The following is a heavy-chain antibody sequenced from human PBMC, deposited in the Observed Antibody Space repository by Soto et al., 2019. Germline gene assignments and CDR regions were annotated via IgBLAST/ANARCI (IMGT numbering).Heavy chain of an antibody. CDR2: ISAHNGNT. CDR1: GYTFTSYG. J-gene: IGHJ4*02. V-gene: IGHV1-18*01. CDR3: ARGRYGDY. D-gene: IGHD1-1*01. Sequence: QVHLVQSGAEVKKPGASVKVSCKGSGYTFTSYGITWVRQAPGQGLEWMGWISAHNGNTDYAQKPQGRLTATRDTSTSTAHKELRSLRSDDTAVYYSARGRYGDYWGQGALVTVSS.